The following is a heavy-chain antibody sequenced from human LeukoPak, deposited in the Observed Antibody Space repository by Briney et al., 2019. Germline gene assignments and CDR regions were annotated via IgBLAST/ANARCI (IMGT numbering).Heavy chain of an antibody. D-gene: IGHD3-10*01. CDR2: IKSKTDGETT. Sequence: GGSPRLSCVDSGFTFTNAWMSWVRQAPGKGLEWIGRIKSKTDGETTNYAEPVRGRFTISRDDSKSAVYLQMNSLKIEDTAVYYCTTDLGTYYHGSQRLIPIDYWGQGTLVTVSS. CDR1: GFTFTNAW. V-gene: IGHV3-15*01. CDR3: TTDLGTYYHGSQRLIPIDY. J-gene: IGHJ4*02.